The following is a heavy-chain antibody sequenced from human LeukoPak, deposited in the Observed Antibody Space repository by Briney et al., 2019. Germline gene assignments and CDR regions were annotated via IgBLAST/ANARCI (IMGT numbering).Heavy chain of an antibody. Sequence: ASVKVSSKASGYTFTSYDINWVRQATGQGLEWMGWMNPNSGNTGYAQKFQGRVTITRNTSISTAYMELSSLRSEDTAVYYCARRYSSSHTDAFDIWGQGTMVTVSS. CDR2: MNPNSGNT. CDR1: GYTFTSYD. CDR3: ARRYSSSHTDAFDI. V-gene: IGHV1-8*03. J-gene: IGHJ3*02. D-gene: IGHD6-13*01.